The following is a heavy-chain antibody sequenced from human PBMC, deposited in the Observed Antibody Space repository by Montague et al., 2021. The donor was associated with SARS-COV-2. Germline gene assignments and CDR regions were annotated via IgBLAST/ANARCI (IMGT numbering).Heavy chain of an antibody. V-gene: IGHV4-59*01. D-gene: IGHD2-15*01. CDR3: AGALVGGGGSDFDF. J-gene: IGHJ4*02. CDR1: GGSISTDY. Sequence: SETLSLTCTVSGGSISTDYCCWIRQPPGKGLGWIGDVSRRGTTNSNPSLNRRGTVSVDTSKKQFSLKLSSVTATAAAVYYCAGALVGGGGSDFDFWGQGTLVTVSS. CDR2: VSRRGTT.